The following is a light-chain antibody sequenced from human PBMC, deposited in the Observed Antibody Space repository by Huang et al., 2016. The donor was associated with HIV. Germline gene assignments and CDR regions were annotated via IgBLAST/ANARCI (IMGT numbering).Light chain of an antibody. CDR1: QNINSD. CDR2: IAS. CDR3: QQSHNSPGT. Sequence: DIQMTLSSSSLSASVGDSVIIACRASQNINSDLKWYQQKPGQAPTLLIYIASNLASAAPSRFSGSGSWTEFTLTITTLQHEDLATYFYQQSHNSPGTFGVGTKVEI. J-gene: IGKJ4*02. V-gene: IGKV1-39*01.